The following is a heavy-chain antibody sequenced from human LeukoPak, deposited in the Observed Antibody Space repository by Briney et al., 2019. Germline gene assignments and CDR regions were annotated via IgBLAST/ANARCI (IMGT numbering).Heavy chain of an antibody. V-gene: IGHV3-23*01. CDR3: ATTRGTSWYFDY. J-gene: IGHJ4*02. D-gene: IGHD6-13*01. CDR2: ISTSGANA. CDR1: GXTFSNYA. Sequence: GGSLRLSCAASGXTFSNYALSWVRQAPGKGLEWVSLISTSGANAYYPDSVKGRFTLSRDNSKNTLYLQMNSLRAEDTAVYYCATTRGTSWYFDYWGQGTLVTASS.